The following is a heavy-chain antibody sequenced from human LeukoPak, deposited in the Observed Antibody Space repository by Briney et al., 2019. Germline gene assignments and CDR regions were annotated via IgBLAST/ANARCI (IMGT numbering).Heavy chain of an antibody. CDR1: VGTFSSYA. J-gene: IGHJ4*02. Sequence: VASVKVSCKASVGTFSSYAISWVRQAPGQGLEWMGGNIPIFGTANCAQKFQGGVIITSDNSTNAASAEQRSTRSEYTAVYYCAREDYYDSGSSELWGQGTLVTVSS. V-gene: IGHV1-69*06. CDR3: AREDYYDSGSSEL. D-gene: IGHD3-22*01. CDR2: NIPIFGTA.